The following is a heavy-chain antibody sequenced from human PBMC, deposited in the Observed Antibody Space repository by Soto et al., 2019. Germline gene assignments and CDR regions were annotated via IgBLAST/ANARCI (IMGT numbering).Heavy chain of an antibody. D-gene: IGHD6-13*01. J-gene: IGHJ4*02. Sequence: PSETLSLTCTVSGGSIDNYYWSWIRQPPGKGLQWIGYIYYRGTTTYSPSLKSRVTISVDRSKNQFSLNLSSVTAADTAVYYCARVRGAQGSWYPHFDYWGQGTLVTVSS. CDR1: GGSIDNYY. CDR2: IYYRGTT. CDR3: ARVRGAQGSWYPHFDY. V-gene: IGHV4-59*08.